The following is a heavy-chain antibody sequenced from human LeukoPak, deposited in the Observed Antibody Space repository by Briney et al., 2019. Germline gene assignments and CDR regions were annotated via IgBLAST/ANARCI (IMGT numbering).Heavy chain of an antibody. Sequence: GGSLRLSCAASGFTLSSPAMHWVRQAPGKGLELVSSSGTRSGTKYYADSVMGRFTISRDSAMNSVSLQINSLRAEDTAVYYCLLQMTYGELSDPDFRGQGTLVTVSS. V-gene: IGHV3-21*01. D-gene: IGHD3-16*02. CDR2: SGTRSGTK. CDR1: GFTLSSPA. J-gene: IGHJ4*02. CDR3: LLQMTYGELSDPDF.